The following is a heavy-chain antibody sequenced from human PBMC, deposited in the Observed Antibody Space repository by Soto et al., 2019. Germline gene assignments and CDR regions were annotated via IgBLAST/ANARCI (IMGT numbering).Heavy chain of an antibody. J-gene: IGHJ3*02. Sequence: SEALSLTCTVSGHSISSSTYYWGWLRQPPGRGLEWIGSVYYGENTYYNPSLKSRVTISVDTSKNLFSLNLSSVTAADTAMYYCARPQFSGTSHDPFKIWGPGTMVTVSS. CDR1: GHSISSSTYY. CDR2: VYYGENT. CDR3: ARPQFSGTSHDPFKI. V-gene: IGHV4-39*02. D-gene: IGHD1-26*01.